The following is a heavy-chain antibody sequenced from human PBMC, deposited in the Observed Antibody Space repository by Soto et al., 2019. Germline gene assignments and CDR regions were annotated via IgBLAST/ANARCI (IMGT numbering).Heavy chain of an antibody. CDR1: GFTFSSYS. V-gene: IGHV3-21*01. J-gene: IGHJ4*02. CDR3: ATASKPYYDFWSGYPVPFDY. Sequence: PGGSLRLSCAASGFTFSSYSMNWVRQAPGKGLEWVSSISSSSSYIYYADSVKGRFTISRDNAKNSLYLQMNSLRAEDTAVYYCATASKPYYDFWSGYPVPFDYWGQGTLVTV. D-gene: IGHD3-3*01. CDR2: ISSSSSYI.